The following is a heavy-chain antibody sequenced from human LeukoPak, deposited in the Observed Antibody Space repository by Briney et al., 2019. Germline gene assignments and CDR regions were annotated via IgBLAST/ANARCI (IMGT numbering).Heavy chain of an antibody. V-gene: IGHV4-30-4*08. CDR3: ARSIVVVPAAVDY. D-gene: IGHD2-2*01. CDR1: GGSISSGDYY. CDR2: IYYSGST. J-gene: IGHJ4*02. Sequence: KPSQTLSLTCTVSGGSISSGDYYWSWIRQPPGKGLEWIGYIYYSGSTYYNPSLKSRVTISVDTSKNQFSLKLSSVTAADTAVYYCARSIVVVPAAVDYWGQGTLVTVSS.